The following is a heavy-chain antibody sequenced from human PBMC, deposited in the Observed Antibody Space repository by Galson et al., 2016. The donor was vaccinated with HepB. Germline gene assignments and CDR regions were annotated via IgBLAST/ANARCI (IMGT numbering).Heavy chain of an antibody. J-gene: IGHJ3*01. CDR2: IYYSGTT. CDR3: ARAGSFGRLLMDAFDF. D-gene: IGHD3-9*01. Sequence: SETLSLTCIVSGDSVSSGTYYWSWIRQPPGKGLEWIGYIYYSGTTDYNPSLKSRVTLSIDMSQNQFSLNLTSVTAADTAVYYCARAGSFGRLLMDAFDFWGQGTMVTVSS. V-gene: IGHV4-61*01. CDR1: GDSVSSGTYY.